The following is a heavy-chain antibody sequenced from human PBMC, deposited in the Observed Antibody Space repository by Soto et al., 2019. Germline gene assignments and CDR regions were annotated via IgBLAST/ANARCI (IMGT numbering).Heavy chain of an antibody. J-gene: IGHJ6*02. CDR1: GGSFSGYY. CDR2: INHSGST. Sequence: SSETLSLTCAVYGGSFSGYYWSWIRQPPGKGLEWIGEINHSGSTNYNPSLKSRVTISVDTSKNQFSLKLSSLTAADTAVYYCASLWFGELLAQTNYYYGMDVWGQGTTVTVSS. CDR3: ASLWFGELLAQTNYYYGMDV. V-gene: IGHV4-34*01. D-gene: IGHD3-10*01.